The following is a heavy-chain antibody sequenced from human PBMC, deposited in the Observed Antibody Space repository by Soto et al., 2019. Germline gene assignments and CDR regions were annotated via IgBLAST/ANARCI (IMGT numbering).Heavy chain of an antibody. CDR2: IYYSGST. CDR3: XXXXXXXXXXXXFDY. CDR1: GGSISSGGYY. J-gene: IGHJ4*02. Sequence: QVQLQESGPGLVXPSXXLSLTCTVSGGSISSGGYYWSWIRQHPGKGLEWIGYIYYSGSTYYNPSLKSRVTISVDTSKNQFSLKLSSVTAADTAVXXXXXXXXXXXXXXXFDYWGQGTLVTVSS. V-gene: IGHV4-31*03.